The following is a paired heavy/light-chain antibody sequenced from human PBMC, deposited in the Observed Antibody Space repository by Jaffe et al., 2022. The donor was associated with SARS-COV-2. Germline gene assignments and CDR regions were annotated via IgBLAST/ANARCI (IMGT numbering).Light chain of an antibody. Sequence: DIQMTQSPSSLSASVGDTITITCRASQAIRNSLAWFQQESGKAPKSLIFDASSLQIGVPSKFSGSGSGTDFSLTITSLQPEDFATYYCQQYYSYPFTFGPGTRVD. CDR3: QQYYSYPFT. CDR1: QAIRNS. J-gene: IGKJ3*01. V-gene: IGKV1-16*02. CDR2: DAS.
Heavy chain of an antibody. Sequence: EVQLVQSGGGLVQPGGSLTLSCAASGSTFNKFYMTWVRQAPGKGLEWVANINEDGSQKNYVDSVAGRFTISRDNARNSVYLQISTLRVEDTAVYYCARARGPNLWGQGVLVTVSS. J-gene: IGHJ5*02. CDR3: ARARGPNL. CDR1: GSTFNKFY. V-gene: IGHV3-7*03. CDR2: INEDGSQK. D-gene: IGHD3-10*01.